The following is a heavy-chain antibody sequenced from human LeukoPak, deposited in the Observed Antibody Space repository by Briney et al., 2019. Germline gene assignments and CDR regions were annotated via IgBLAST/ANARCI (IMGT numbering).Heavy chain of an antibody. CDR2: IYYSGST. CDR1: GGSISSYY. J-gene: IGHJ2*01. V-gene: IGHV4-59*08. Sequence: SETLSLTGTGSGGSISSYYWSWIRQPPGKGLEWIGYIYYSGSTNYNPSLKSRVTISVDTSKNQFSLKLSSVTAADTAVYYCARRADADWYFDLWGRGTLVTVSS. CDR3: ARRADADWYFDL.